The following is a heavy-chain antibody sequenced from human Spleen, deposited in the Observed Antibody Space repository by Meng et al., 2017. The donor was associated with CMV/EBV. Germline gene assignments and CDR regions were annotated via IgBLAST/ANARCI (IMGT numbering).Heavy chain of an antibody. CDR3: ARGGCGGDCYFWYFDL. CDR2: IYSGGAT. D-gene: IGHD2-21*01. J-gene: IGHJ2*01. Sequence: GGSLRLSCAASGFTFSDYYISWVRQAPGKGLEWVSVIYSGGATYYADSVKGRFAISRDNSKNTVFLQMNSLRAEDTAVYYCARGGCGGDCYFWYFDLWGRGTLVTVSS. CDR1: GFTFSDYY. V-gene: IGHV3-66*02.